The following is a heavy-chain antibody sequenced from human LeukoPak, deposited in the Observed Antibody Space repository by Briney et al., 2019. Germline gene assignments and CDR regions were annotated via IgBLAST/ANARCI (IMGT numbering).Heavy chain of an antibody. Sequence: ASVKVSCKASGYTFTSYGISWVRQAPGQGLEWMGWISAYNGNTNYAQKLQGRVTMTTDTSTSTAYMELRSLRSDDTAVYYCARALTPKTGTTVLGYWGQGTLVTVSS. J-gene: IGHJ4*02. CDR2: ISAYNGNT. D-gene: IGHD1-7*01. V-gene: IGHV1-18*01. CDR3: ARALTPKTGTTVLGY. CDR1: GYTFTSYG.